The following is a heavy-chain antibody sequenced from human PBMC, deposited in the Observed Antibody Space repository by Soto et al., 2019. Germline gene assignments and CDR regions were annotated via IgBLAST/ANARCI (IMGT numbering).Heavy chain of an antibody. V-gene: IGHV4-31*03. CDR3: ASAHPIAAAQYPLLEPSYYFDY. CDR1: GGSISSGGYY. Sequence: PSETLSLTCTVSGGSISSGGYYWSWIRQHPGKGMEWIGYIYYSGSTYYNPSLKSRVTISVDTSKNQFSLNLSSVTAADTAVYYCASAHPIAAAQYPLLEPSYYFDYWGQGTLVTVSS. CDR2: IYYSGST. D-gene: IGHD6-13*01. J-gene: IGHJ4*02.